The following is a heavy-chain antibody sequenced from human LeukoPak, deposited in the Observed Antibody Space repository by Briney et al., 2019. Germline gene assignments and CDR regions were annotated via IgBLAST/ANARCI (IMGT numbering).Heavy chain of an antibody. CDR3: ARERRVVVAASPYYYYYYMDV. Sequence: ASVKVSCKASGYTFTSYGISWVRQAPGQGLEWMGWISAYNGNTNYAQKLQGRVTMTTDTSTSTAYMELRSLRSDDTAVYYCARERRVVVAASPYYYYYYMDVWGEGTTVTISS. V-gene: IGHV1-18*01. CDR1: GYTFTSYG. CDR2: ISAYNGNT. D-gene: IGHD2-15*01. J-gene: IGHJ6*03.